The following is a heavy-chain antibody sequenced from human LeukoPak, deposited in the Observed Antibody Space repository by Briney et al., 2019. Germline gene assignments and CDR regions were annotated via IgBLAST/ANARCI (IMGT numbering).Heavy chain of an antibody. CDR2: TNHRGST. CDR3: ARVSRWFLAVAGYADY. V-gene: IGHV4-34*01. Sequence: PSETLSLTCAFSGGSFSGYSWSGIRQTPGQGLEWIGETNHRGSTNYNPSLKSRVTISVDTSKSQFSLRLTSVTAADTAVYYCARVSRWFLAVAGYADYWGQGTQVTVSS. CDR1: GGSFSGYS. D-gene: IGHD6-19*01. J-gene: IGHJ4*02.